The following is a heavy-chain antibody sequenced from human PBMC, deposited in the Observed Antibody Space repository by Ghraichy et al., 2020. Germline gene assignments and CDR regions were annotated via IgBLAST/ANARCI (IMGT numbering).Heavy chain of an antibody. CDR3: AKAPNIAVAVSFDY. V-gene: IGHV3-23*01. D-gene: IGHD6-19*01. CDR1: GFTFSSYA. J-gene: IGHJ4*02. CDR2: IRGSGSST. Sequence: GGSLRLSCAASGFTFSSYAMSWVRQTPGKGLEWVSAIRGSGSSTYYADSVKGRFTISRDNSKNTLWLQMNSLRAEDTAVYYCAKAPNIAVAVSFDYWGQGTLVTVSS.